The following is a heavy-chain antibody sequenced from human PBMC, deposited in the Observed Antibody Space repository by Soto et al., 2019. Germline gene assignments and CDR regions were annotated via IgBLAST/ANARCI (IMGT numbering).Heavy chain of an antibody. CDR1: GSNFGYYA. V-gene: IGHV3-23*01. J-gene: IGHJ5*01. CDR3: AKASNDSPWFDSWLES. D-gene: IGHD3-22*01. CDR2: IIYIGDST. Sequence: GGSLRPSCEPPGSNFGYYAMTWVGQVPGKGLDWVSSIIYIGDSTHYADSVKGRLTISRDNSKNPLYRQINSLTAKDTAVTICAKASNDSPWFDSWLESWGQGTLVTVSS.